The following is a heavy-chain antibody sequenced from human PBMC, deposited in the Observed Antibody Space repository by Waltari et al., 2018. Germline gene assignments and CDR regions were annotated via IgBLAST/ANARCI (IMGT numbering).Heavy chain of an antibody. CDR1: GGSFSGYY. Sequence: QVQLQQWGAGLLKPSETLSLTCAVYGGSFSGYYWSLIRQPPGKGLEWIGEINHSGSTNYNPSLKSRVTISVDTSKNQFSLKLSSVTAADTAVYYCAREAATTMITFGGVIATPDYWGQGTLVTVSS. CDR2: INHSGST. CDR3: AREAATTMITFGGVIATPDY. V-gene: IGHV4-34*01. J-gene: IGHJ4*02. D-gene: IGHD3-16*02.